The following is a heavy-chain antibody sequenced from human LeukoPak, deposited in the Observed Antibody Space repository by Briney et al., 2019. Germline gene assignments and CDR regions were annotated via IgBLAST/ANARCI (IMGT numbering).Heavy chain of an antibody. CDR3: ARVVGREVDY. Sequence: SETLSLTCAVSGGSISSGGYSWSWIRQPPGKGLEWIGYIYHSGSTYYNPSLKSRVTISVDRSKNQFSLKLSSVTAADTAVYYCARVVGREVDYWGQGTLVTVSS. CDR2: IYHSGST. J-gene: IGHJ4*02. V-gene: IGHV4-30-2*01. D-gene: IGHD1-26*01. CDR1: GGSISSGGYS.